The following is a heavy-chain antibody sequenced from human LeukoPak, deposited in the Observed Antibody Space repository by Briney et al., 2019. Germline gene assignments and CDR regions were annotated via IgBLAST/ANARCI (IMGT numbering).Heavy chain of an antibody. D-gene: IGHD3-3*01. Sequence: SETLSLTCAVYGGSFSGYYWSWIRQPPGKGLEWIGYIYHSGSTYYNPSLKSRVTISVDTSKNQFSLKLSSVTAADTAVYYCASSQLTYDFWSGRGFFDYRGQGTLVTVSS. J-gene: IGHJ4*02. CDR3: ASSQLTYDFWSGRGFFDY. CDR2: IYHSGST. CDR1: GGSFSGYY. V-gene: IGHV4-34*01.